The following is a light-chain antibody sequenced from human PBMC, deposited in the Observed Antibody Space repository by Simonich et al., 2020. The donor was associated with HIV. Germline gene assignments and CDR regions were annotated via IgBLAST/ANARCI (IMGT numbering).Light chain of an antibody. CDR1: QSLVHDNGYHY. J-gene: IGKJ3*01. V-gene: IGKV2-28*01. Sequence: DIVMTQSPLSLPVTPGEPASISCRSSQSLVHDNGYHYLDWYLPKPGQSPHLLIYLVSNRASGVPDRFSGSGSGTDFTLKISRVEAEDVGVYYCMQALQTPFTFGPGTKVDIK. CDR2: LVS. CDR3: MQALQTPFT.